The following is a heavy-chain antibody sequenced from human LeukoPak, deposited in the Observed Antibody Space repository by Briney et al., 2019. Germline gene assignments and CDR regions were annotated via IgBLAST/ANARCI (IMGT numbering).Heavy chain of an antibody. CDR3: AREGGIEGAPF. D-gene: IGHD1-26*01. V-gene: IGHV5-51*01. Sequence: GESLKISCQASGYSFNKYWIAWVRQMPGKGLEWMGLIYPGDPRKRYSPTFQGQVAFSADMSINTAYLQWSSLEASDTAMYYCAREGGIEGAPFWGQGTLVTVSS. CDR1: GYSFNKYW. J-gene: IGHJ4*02. CDR2: IYPGDPRK.